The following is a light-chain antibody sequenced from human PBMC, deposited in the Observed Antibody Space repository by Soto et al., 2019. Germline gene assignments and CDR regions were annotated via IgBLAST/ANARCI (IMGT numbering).Light chain of an antibody. CDR1: SSDVGGYNF. CDR2: DVS. J-gene: IGLJ1*01. Sequence: QSVLTQPASVSGSPGQSITISCTGTSSDVGGYNFVSWYQQHPGKAPKLMIYDVSNRPSGVSNRFSGSKSDNTASLTISGRQAEDEADYYCSSYTSSSTRVFGTGTKLTVL. V-gene: IGLV2-14*01. CDR3: SSYTSSSTRV.